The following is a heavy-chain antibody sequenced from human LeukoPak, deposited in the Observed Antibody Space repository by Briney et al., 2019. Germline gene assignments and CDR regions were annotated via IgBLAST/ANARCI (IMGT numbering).Heavy chain of an antibody. V-gene: IGHV1-8*01. J-gene: IGHJ4*02. CDR2: MNPNSGNT. CDR1: GYTFTSYD. D-gene: IGHD5-12*01. Sequence: ASVKVSCKASGYTFTSYDINWVRQATGQGLEWMGWMNPNSGNTGYAQKFQGRVTMTRDTSISTAYMELSRLRSDDTAVYYCLSGPGDFDYWGQGTLVTVSS. CDR3: LSGPGDFDY.